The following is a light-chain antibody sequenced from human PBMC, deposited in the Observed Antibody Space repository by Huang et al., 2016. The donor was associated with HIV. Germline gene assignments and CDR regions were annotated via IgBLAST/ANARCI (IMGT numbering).Light chain of an antibody. V-gene: IGKV3-15*01. CDR1: QSVSGS. J-gene: IGKJ1*01. Sequence: EIVMTQSPATLFMSPGDRATLSCRASQSVSGSLALYQQRPGRAPRLLIYGASTRATGIPARFSGSGSGTEFALTINSLQSEDVAIYFCQQYDNWPPGTFGQGTKVEI. CDR3: QQYDNWPPGT. CDR2: GAS.